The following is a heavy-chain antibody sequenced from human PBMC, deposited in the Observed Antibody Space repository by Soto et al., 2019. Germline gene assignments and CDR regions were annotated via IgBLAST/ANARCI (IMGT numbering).Heavy chain of an antibody. CDR3: ARDYYGMDV. CDR1: GGSISSGGYS. CDR2: TYQSGSA. Sequence: ASETLSLTCTVSGGSISSGGYSWTWIRQSPGKGLEWIGYTYQSGSAYYNPSLKSRVTISVDRSKNQFSLNLTSVTAADTAVYYCARDYYGMDVWGQGTTVTVSS. V-gene: IGHV4-30-2*06. J-gene: IGHJ6*02.